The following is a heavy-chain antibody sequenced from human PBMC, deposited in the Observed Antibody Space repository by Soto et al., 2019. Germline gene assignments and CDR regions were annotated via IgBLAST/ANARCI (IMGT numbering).Heavy chain of an antibody. CDR2: IKSKTDGGAT. Sequence: GGSLRLSCAASGFTFSSAWMNWVRQTPGKGLEWVGRIKSKTDGGATDYAAPVKGRFTISRDDSKKTLYLQMNSLKTEDTAVYYCNNLTMVTVHGDYWGQGTLVTVSS. J-gene: IGHJ4*02. V-gene: IGHV3-15*01. CDR1: GFTFSSAW. D-gene: IGHD2-21*02. CDR3: NNLTMVTVHGDY.